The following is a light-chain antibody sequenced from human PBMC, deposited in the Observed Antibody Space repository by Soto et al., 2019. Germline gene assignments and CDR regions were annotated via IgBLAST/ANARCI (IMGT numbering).Light chain of an antibody. J-gene: IGLJ1*01. CDR2: GNS. CDR3: QSYDSALSARYV. CDR1: SSNIGANYD. Sequence: QSVLTQPPSVSGAPGQRGTISCTGSSSNIGANYDVHWYQPRPGTAPKLLIFGNSNRTSGVPDRFSGSKSGTSDSLALTGLQAEDEGDYYFQSYDSALSARYVFGTGTKLNVL. V-gene: IGLV1-40*01.